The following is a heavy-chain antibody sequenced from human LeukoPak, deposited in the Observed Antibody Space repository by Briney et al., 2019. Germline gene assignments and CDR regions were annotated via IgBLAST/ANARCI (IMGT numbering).Heavy chain of an antibody. CDR3: ARIPSLGRYYFDY. J-gene: IGHJ4*02. Sequence: PSETLSLTCTVSGGSISSGSYYWSWIRQPAGKGLEWIGRIYTSGSTNYNPSLKSRVTISVDTSKNQFSLKLSSVTAADTAVYYCARIPSLGRYYFDYWGQGTLVTVSS. D-gene: IGHD3-16*01. V-gene: IGHV4-61*02. CDR2: IYTSGST. CDR1: GGSISSGSYY.